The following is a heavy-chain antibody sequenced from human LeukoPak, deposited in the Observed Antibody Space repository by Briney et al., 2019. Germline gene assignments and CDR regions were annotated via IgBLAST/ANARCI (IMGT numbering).Heavy chain of an antibody. CDR3: ARESTMVRGVGPYYYSMDV. D-gene: IGHD3-10*01. V-gene: IGHV1-69*13. CDR2: IIPIFGTA. J-gene: IGHJ6*02. Sequence: SVKVSCKASGGTFSSYAISWVRQAPGQGLEWMGGIIPIFGTANYAQKFQGRVTITADESTSTAYMELSSLRSEDTAVYYCARESTMVRGVGPYYYSMDVWGQGTTVTVSS. CDR1: GGTFSSYA.